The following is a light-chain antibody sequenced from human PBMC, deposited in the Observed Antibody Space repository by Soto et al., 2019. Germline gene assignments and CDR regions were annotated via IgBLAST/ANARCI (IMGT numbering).Light chain of an antibody. V-gene: IGLV2-14*01. CDR1: IHYDF. CDR2: ELS. CDR3: CSSAGIHNSV. Sequence: QSVLTQPASVSGSPGQSITISCTGYIHYDFVSWYQQHPDTAPNLVIYELSNRPSGTPARFSGFTSSHTSSLTISGLQAEDEAVYYCCSSAGIHNSVFGMGTQLTVL. J-gene: IGLJ1*01.